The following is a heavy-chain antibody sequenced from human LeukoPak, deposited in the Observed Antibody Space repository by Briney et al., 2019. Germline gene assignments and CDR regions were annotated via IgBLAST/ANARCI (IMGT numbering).Heavy chain of an antibody. D-gene: IGHD6-19*01. Sequence: GASVKVSCKASGYTFTSYYMHWVRQAPGQGLEWMGIINPSGGSTSYAQKFQGRVTMTRDTSTSTVYMELGSLRSEDTAVYYCARERAVLDAFDIWGQGTMVTVSS. CDR2: INPSGGST. J-gene: IGHJ3*02. CDR1: GYTFTSYY. V-gene: IGHV1-46*01. CDR3: ARERAVLDAFDI.